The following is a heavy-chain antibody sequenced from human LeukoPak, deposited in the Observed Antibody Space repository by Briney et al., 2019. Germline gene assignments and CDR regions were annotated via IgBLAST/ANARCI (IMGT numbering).Heavy chain of an antibody. Sequence: TGGSLRLSCAASGFTFSSYAMSWVRQAPGKGLEWVSSISTRSTYIYYADSLKGRFTISRDNAENSLYLQMNSLSAEDTAVYYCAELGITMIGGVWGKGTTVTISS. J-gene: IGHJ6*04. CDR2: ISTRSTYI. D-gene: IGHD3-10*02. V-gene: IGHV3-21*01. CDR3: AELGITMIGGV. CDR1: GFTFSSYA.